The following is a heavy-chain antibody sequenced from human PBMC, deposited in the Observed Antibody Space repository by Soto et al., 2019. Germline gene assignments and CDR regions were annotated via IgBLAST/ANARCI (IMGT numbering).Heavy chain of an antibody. CDR2: IIPIFGTA. J-gene: IGHJ6*02. Sequence: QVQLVQSGAEVKKPGSSVKVSCKASGGTFSSYAISWVRQAPGQGLEWMGGIIPIFGTANYAQKFQGRVTITADESTSTAYMELSSLRSEDTAMYYCARGGSYGGQYYYYGMDVWGQGTTVTVSS. CDR3: ARGGSYGGQYYYYGMDV. V-gene: IGHV1-69*01. CDR1: GGTFSSYA. D-gene: IGHD1-26*01.